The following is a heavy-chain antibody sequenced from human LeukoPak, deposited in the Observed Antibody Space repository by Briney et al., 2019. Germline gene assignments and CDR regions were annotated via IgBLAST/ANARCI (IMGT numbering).Heavy chain of an antibody. CDR2: IKEDGSEK. D-gene: IGHD3-16*01. V-gene: IGHV3-7*01. J-gene: IGHJ4*02. CDR1: GFTFSTSW. Sequence: GGSLRLSCAASGFTFSTSWMSWVRQAPGKGLEWVANIKEDGSEKWYMDSVKGRFTISRDNAKNSLYLQMNSLRAEDTAVFYCAEGDYLDYWGQGTLVTVSS. CDR3: AEGDYLDY.